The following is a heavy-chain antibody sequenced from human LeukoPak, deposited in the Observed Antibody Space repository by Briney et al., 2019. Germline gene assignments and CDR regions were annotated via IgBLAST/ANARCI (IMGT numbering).Heavy chain of an antibody. CDR2: INTDGSNT. CDR1: GFTFSSYW. J-gene: IGHJ3*01. CDR3: ARDFLHLGG. V-gene: IGHV3-74*01. D-gene: IGHD3-16*01. Sequence: GGYLRLSCSASGFTFSSYWMHWVRQAPGKGRVWVSRINTDGSNTNYADSVKGRFTISRDNGKNTLYLQMSSLRAEDTAVYYCARDFLHLGGWGQGTMVTVSS.